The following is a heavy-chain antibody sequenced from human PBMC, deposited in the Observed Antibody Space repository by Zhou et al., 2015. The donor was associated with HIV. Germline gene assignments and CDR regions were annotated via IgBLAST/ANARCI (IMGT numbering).Heavy chain of an antibody. CDR2: FIPPFATA. CDR3: GRGIRDQLVSDY. V-gene: IGHV1-69*01. J-gene: IGHJ4*02. CDR1: GGIFSAYA. Sequence: QLVQSGPEVKKPGTSVKVSCKASGGIFSAYAIRWVRQAPGQGLEWMGGFIPPFATAHYAQKFQGRATITADESTNTAYMELSSLTPEDTAVYYCGRGIRDQLVSDYWGQGTLVSVSS. D-gene: IGHD1-1*01.